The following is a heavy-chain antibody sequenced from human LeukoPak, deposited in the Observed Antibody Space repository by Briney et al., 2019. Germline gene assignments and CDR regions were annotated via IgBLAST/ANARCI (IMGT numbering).Heavy chain of an antibody. CDR1: GYSFTSYW. J-gene: IGHJ5*02. D-gene: IGHD4-23*01. CDR3: ARLKYGGNSVNWFDP. Sequence: PGESLKISCKGSGYSFTSYWIGWVRQMPGKGLEWMGIIYPGDSDTRYSPSFQGQVTIPADKSISTAYLQWSSLKASDTAMYYCARLKYGGNSVNWFDPWGQGTLVTVSS. V-gene: IGHV5-51*01. CDR2: IYPGDSDT.